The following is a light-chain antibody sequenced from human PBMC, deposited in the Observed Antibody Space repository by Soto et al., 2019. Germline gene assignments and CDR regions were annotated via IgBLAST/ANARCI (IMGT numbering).Light chain of an antibody. CDR1: QRISTN. J-gene: IGKJ1*01. V-gene: IGKV3-20*01. CDR2: DAS. CDR3: QQYGDSPVT. Sequence: EIVMTQSPPTLSVSPGERATLSCRASQRISTNVAWYQHKPGQAPRLLISDASDRATGIPDRFSGSGSGTDFTLTISRLVPEDFAVYYCQQYGDSPVTFGQGTKVDIK.